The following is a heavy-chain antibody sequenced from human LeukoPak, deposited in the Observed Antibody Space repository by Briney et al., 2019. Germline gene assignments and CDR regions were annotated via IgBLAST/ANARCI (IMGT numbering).Heavy chain of an antibody. Sequence: GGSLRLSCAVSGFTFSDYYMSWIRRAPGKGLEWVSYSTRSGSTMYYADSVKGRFTISRDNAKNSLFLQMNSLRAEDTAVYYCARVAVTLNFDYWGQGTLVTVSS. V-gene: IGHV3-11*04. CDR3: ARVAVTLNFDY. J-gene: IGHJ4*02. D-gene: IGHD4-17*01. CDR2: STRSGSTM. CDR1: GFTFSDYY.